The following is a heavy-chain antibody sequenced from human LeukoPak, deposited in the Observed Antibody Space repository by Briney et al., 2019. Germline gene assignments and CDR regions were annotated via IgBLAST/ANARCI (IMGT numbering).Heavy chain of an antibody. CDR2: IYYSGDT. CDR3: ARAPNLTNSWYYFDC. Sequence: SETLSLTCIVSGGSVRSADYYWSWIRHHPGEGLEWIGYIYYSGDTYYNPSLKSRLTMSLDTSKNQFSLELTSVTAADTAVYYCARAPNLTNSWYYFDCWGQGTLVSVSS. CDR1: GGSVRSADYY. V-gene: IGHV4-31*02. D-gene: IGHD1-14*01. J-gene: IGHJ4*02.